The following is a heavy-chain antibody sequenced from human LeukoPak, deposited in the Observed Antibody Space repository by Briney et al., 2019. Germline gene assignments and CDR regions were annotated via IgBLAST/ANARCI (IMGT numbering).Heavy chain of an antibody. D-gene: IGHD4-23*01. CDR2: IYYSGST. CDR1: GGSISSYY. V-gene: IGHV4-59*01. J-gene: IGHJ4*02. Sequence: PSETLSLTCTVSGGSISSYYWSWIRQPPGKGLEWIGYIYYSGSTNYNPSLKSRVTISVDTSKNQFSLKLSSVTAADTAVYYCASIYGGNSGGGDYWGQGTLVTVSS. CDR3: ASIYGGNSGGGDY.